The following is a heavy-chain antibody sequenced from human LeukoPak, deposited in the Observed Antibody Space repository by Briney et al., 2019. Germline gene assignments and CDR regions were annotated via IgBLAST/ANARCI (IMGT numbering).Heavy chain of an antibody. Sequence: GGSLRLSCAASGFTFSSYAMSWVRQAPGKELEWVSAISGSGGSTYYADSVKGRFTISRDNSKNTLYLQMNSLRAEDTAVYYCAKYGGYCSSTSCWDWFDPWGQGTLVTVSS. J-gene: IGHJ5*02. D-gene: IGHD2-2*01. V-gene: IGHV3-23*01. CDR3: AKYGGYCSSTSCWDWFDP. CDR2: ISGSGGST. CDR1: GFTFSSYA.